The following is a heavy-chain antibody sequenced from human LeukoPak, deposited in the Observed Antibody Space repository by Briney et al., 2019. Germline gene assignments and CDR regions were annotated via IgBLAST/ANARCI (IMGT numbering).Heavy chain of an antibody. J-gene: IGHJ6*02. D-gene: IGHD7-27*01. Sequence: PGGSLRLSCEASGFTFSNYAMRWVRQAPGKGLEWVSAISGSGGSTYYADFVKGRFTISRDNSKNTLFVQMNRLRAEDTAIYYCAKAVSDWGGLDVWGQGTTVTVSS. CDR2: ISGSGGST. V-gene: IGHV3-23*01. CDR3: AKAVSDWGGLDV. CDR1: GFTFSNYA.